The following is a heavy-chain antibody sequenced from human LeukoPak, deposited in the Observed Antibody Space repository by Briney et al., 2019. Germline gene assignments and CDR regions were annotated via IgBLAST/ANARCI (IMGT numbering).Heavy chain of an antibody. J-gene: IGHJ4*02. CDR3: ARVGIAARQALYY. Sequence: ASVKVSCKASGYTFTSYGISWVRQAPGQGLEWMGWISAYNGNTNYAQKFQGRVTMTRDTSISTAYMELSRLRSDDTAVYYCARVGIAARQALYYWGQGTLVTVSS. CDR1: GYTFTSYG. D-gene: IGHD6-6*01. V-gene: IGHV1-18*01. CDR2: ISAYNGNT.